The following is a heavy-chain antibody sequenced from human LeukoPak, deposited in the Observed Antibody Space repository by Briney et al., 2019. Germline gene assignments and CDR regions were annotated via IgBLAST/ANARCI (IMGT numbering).Heavy chain of an antibody. V-gene: IGHV3-7*01. D-gene: IGHD3-10*01. CDR1: GFTLSNFW. J-gene: IGHJ6*02. CDR3: ASPGSGSFYYYYGMDV. CDR2: IKQDGSDK. Sequence: GGSLRLSCAASGFTLSNFWMSWVRQAPGKGLEWVANIKQDGSDKNYMDSVKGRFTISRDNAKNSLYLQMNSLRAEDTAVYYCASPGSGSFYYYYGMDVWGQGTTVTVSS.